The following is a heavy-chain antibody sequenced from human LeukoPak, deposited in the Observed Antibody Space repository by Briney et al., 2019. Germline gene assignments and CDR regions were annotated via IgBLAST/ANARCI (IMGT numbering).Heavy chain of an antibody. CDR3: ARVWGAPVPFFQH. J-gene: IGHJ1*01. D-gene: IGHD3-16*01. CDR2: ISSSSSYI. CDR1: GFTFSSYS. Sequence: TGGSLRLSCAASGFTFSSYSMNWVRQAPGKGLEWVSSISSSSSYIYYADSVKGRFTISRDNAKNSLYLQMNSLRAEDTAVYYRARVWGAPVPFFQHWGQGTLVTVSS. V-gene: IGHV3-21*01.